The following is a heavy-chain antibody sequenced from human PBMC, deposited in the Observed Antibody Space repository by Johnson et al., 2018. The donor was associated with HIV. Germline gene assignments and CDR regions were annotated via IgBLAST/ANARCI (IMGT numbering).Heavy chain of an antibody. CDR1: GFTFSSYA. Sequence: QVQLVESGGGLVQPGGSLRLSCVASGFTFSSYAMHWVRQAPGKGLEWVAVISYDGSNKYYADSVKGRFTISRDNSKNTLYLQMNSLRAEDTAVYYCARPLGPPLWHDAFDIWGQGTMVTVSS. D-gene: IGHD3-16*01. CDR2: ISYDGSNK. V-gene: IGHV3-30-3*01. CDR3: ARPLGPPLWHDAFDI. J-gene: IGHJ3*02.